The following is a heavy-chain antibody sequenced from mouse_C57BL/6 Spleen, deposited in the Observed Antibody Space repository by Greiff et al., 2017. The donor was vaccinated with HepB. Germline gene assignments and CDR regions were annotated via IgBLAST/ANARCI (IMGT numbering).Heavy chain of an antibody. CDR2: IDPEDGDT. V-gene: IGHV14-1*01. J-gene: IGHJ1*01. Sequence: VQLQQSGAELVRPGASVKLSCTASGFNIKDYYMHWVKQRPEQGLEWIGRIDPEDGDTEYAPKFQGKATMTADTSSNTAYLQLSSLTSEDTAVYYCAPARYNNGSSDEEFDVWGPGTTVTVSS. CDR1: GFNIKDYY. CDR3: APARYNNGSSDEEFDV. D-gene: IGHD1-1*01.